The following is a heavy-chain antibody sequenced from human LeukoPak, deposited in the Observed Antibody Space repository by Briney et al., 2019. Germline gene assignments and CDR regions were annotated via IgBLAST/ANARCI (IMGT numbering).Heavy chain of an antibody. CDR1: GGSISSGDYY. J-gene: IGHJ4*02. Sequence: SETLSLTCTVSGGSISSGDYYWSWIRQPPGKGLEWIGEINHSGSTNYNPSLKSRVTISVDTSKNQFSLKLSSVTAADTAVYYCARGPPYYDILTGYYRGRYFDYWGQGTLVTVSS. CDR3: ARGPPYYDILTGYYRGRYFDY. V-gene: IGHV4-39*07. D-gene: IGHD3-9*01. CDR2: INHSGST.